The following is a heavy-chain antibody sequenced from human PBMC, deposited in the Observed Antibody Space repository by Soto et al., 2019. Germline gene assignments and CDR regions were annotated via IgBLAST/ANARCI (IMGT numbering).Heavy chain of an antibody. V-gene: IGHV3-30*18. CDR2: ISYDGSNK. Sequence: PGGSLRLSCAASGFTFSSYGMHWVRQAPGKGLEWVAVISYDGSNKYYADSVKGRFTISRDNSKNTLYLQMNSLRAEDTAVYYCAKDQSSGWFWGQGTLVTVSS. CDR1: GFTFSSYG. CDR3: AKDQSSGWF. J-gene: IGHJ4*02. D-gene: IGHD6-19*01.